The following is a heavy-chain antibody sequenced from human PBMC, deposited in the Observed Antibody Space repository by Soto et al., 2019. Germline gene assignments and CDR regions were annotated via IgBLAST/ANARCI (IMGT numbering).Heavy chain of an antibody. CDR1: GYTFTSHD. CDR2: MNPNSGNT. J-gene: IGHJ5*02. CDR3: ARYSYGYFSSWFDP. Sequence: ASVKVSCKASGYTFTSHDINWVRQATGQGLEWMGWMNPNSGNTGYAQKFQGRVTMTRNTSISTAYMELSSLRSEDTAVYYCARYSYGYFSSWFDPWGQGTLVTVSP. V-gene: IGHV1-8*02. D-gene: IGHD5-18*01.